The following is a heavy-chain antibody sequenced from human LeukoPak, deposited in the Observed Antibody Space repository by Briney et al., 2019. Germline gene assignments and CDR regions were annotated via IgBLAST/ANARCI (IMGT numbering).Heavy chain of an antibody. D-gene: IGHD3-9*01. CDR1: GGSISSYY. CDR3: ARQDYDILTGYYGYYFDY. V-gene: IGHV4-59*08. Sequence: PSETLSLTCTVSGGSISSYYWSWIRQPPGKGLEWIGYIYYSGSTNYNPSLKSRVTISVDTSKNQFSLKLSSVTAADTAVYYCARQDYDILTGYYGYYFDYWGQGTLVTVSS. J-gene: IGHJ4*02. CDR2: IYYSGST.